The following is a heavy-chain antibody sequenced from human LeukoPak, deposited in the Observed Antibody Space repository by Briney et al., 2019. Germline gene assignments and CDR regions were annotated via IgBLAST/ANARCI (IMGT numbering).Heavy chain of an antibody. V-gene: IGHV1-18*01. J-gene: IGHJ4*02. D-gene: IGHD3-10*01. CDR1: GYTFTSYS. CDR3: ARDAKGLLLRYGSGSYDY. CDR2: ISAYNGNT. Sequence: ASVKVSCKASGYTFTSYSISWVRQAPGQGLEWMGWISAYNGNTNYAQKLQGRVTMTTDTSTSTAYMELRSLRSDDTAVYYCARDAKGLLLRYGSGSYDYWGQGTLVTVSS.